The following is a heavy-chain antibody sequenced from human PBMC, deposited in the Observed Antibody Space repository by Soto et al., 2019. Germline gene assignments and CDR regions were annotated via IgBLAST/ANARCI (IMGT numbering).Heavy chain of an antibody. CDR2: IKSKTDGGTT. D-gene: IGHD6-13*01. J-gene: IGHJ4*02. Sequence: EVQLVESGGGLVKPGGSLRLSCAASGFTFSNAWMSWVRQAPGKGLEWVGRIKSKTDGGTTDYAAPVKGRFTISRDDSKNTLYLQMNSLKTEDTAVYYCTSYIAAAGIFDYWGQGTLVTVSS. V-gene: IGHV3-15*01. CDR3: TSYIAAAGIFDY. CDR1: GFTFSNAW.